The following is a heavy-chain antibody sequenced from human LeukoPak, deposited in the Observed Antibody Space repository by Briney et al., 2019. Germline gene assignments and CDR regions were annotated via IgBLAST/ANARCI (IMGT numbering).Heavy chain of an antibody. CDR2: IYYSGST. CDR3: ARLRAAAGNYYYYYYGMDV. J-gene: IGHJ6*02. CDR1: GGSISSYY. V-gene: IGHV4-59*08. D-gene: IGHD6-13*01. Sequence: SQTLSLTCTVSGGSISSYYWSWIRQPPGKGLEWIGYIYYSGSTNYNPSLKSRVTISVDTSKNQFSLKLSSVTAADTAVYYCARLRAAAGNYYYYYYGMDVWGQGTTVTVSS.